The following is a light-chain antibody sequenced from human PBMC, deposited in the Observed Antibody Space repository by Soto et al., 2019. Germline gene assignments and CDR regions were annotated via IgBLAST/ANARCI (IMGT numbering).Light chain of an antibody. V-gene: IGKV1-5*01. CDR3: LQYNGYYRT. J-gene: IGKJ1*01. CDR1: QTIRGW. CDR2: DAS. Sequence: DIQMTQSPSTLSASVGDTVTITCRASQTIRGWLAWYQQRPGKAPNLLIFDASTLESGVPSRFSGSGSGTTFTLTISSLQSDDFATYYCLQYNGYYRTFGQGTKVDIK.